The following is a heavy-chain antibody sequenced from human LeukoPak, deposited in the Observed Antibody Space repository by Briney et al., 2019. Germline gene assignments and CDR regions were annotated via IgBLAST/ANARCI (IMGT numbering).Heavy chain of an antibody. V-gene: IGHV3-53*01. Sequence: GGSLRLSCAASGFTVSSNYMSWVCQAPGKGLEWVSVIYSGGSTYYADSVKGRFTISRDNSKNTLYLQMNSLRAEDTAVYYCARDTYCGGDCYYFDYWGQGTLVTVSS. CDR1: GFTVSSNY. J-gene: IGHJ4*02. CDR2: IYSGGST. D-gene: IGHD2-21*02. CDR3: ARDTYCGGDCYYFDY.